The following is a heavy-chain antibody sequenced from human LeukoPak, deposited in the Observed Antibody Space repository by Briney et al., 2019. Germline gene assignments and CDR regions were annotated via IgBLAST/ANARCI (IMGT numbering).Heavy chain of an antibody. CDR2: IRSKAYGGTT. J-gene: IGHJ5*02. CDR1: GFTFGDYA. CDR3: TSLRYFDWLSPLDWFDP. V-gene: IGHV3-49*03. D-gene: IGHD3-9*01. Sequence: GGSLRLSCTASGFTFGDYAMSWFRQAPGKGLEWVGFIRSKAYGGTTEYAASVKGRFTISRDDSKSIAYLQMNSLKTEDTAVYYRTSLRYFDWLSPLDWFDPWGQGTLVTVSS.